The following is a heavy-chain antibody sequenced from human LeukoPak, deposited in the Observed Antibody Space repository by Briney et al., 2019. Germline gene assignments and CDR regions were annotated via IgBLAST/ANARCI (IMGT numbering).Heavy chain of an antibody. CDR1: GYTFTSYG. J-gene: IGHJ6*03. Sequence: GASVKVSCKASGYTFTSYGISWVRQAPGQGLEWMGWISAYNGNTNYAQKFQGRVTITADKSTSTAYMELSSLRSEDTAVYYCARDRIQLWTGGYYYYYMDVWGKGTTVTVSS. CDR3: ARDRIQLWTGGYYYYYMDV. V-gene: IGHV1-18*01. CDR2: ISAYNGNT. D-gene: IGHD5-18*01.